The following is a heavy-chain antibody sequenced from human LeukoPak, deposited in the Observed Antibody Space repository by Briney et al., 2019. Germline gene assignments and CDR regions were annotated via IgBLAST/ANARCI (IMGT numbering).Heavy chain of an antibody. CDR1: GFTFSSYA. CDR3: AKDRTVGASYWYFDL. D-gene: IGHD1-26*01. J-gene: IGHJ2*01. V-gene: IGHV3-30*04. Sequence: HTGGSLRLSCAASGFTFSSYAMHWVRQAPGKGLEWVAVISYDGSNKYYADSVKGRFTISRDSSKNTLFLHMNTLRAEDTAIYYCAKDRTVGASYWYFDLWGRGTLVTVSS. CDR2: ISYDGSNK.